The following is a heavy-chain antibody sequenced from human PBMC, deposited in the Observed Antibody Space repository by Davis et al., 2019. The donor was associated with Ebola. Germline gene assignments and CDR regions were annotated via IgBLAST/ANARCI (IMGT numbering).Heavy chain of an antibody. CDR3: ARSGLSFGVVKYHYGMDV. D-gene: IGHD3-3*01. J-gene: IGHJ6*04. CDR2: ILYDGSNK. Sequence: PGGSLRLSCAGSGFTFSDYTMHWVRQAPGKGLEWVAFILYDGSNKYYADSVKGRFTISRDNSKNTLYLQMNSLRAEDTAVYYCARSGLSFGVVKYHYGMDVWGKGTTVTVSS. CDR1: GFTFSDYT. V-gene: IGHV3-30*03.